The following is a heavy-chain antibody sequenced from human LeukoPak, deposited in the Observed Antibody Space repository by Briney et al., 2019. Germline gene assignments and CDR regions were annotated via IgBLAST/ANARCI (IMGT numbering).Heavy chain of an antibody. D-gene: IGHD2-21*02. V-gene: IGHV4-59*01. Sequence: SETLSLTCTVSGGSISSYYWSWIRQPPGKGLEWIGYIYYSGSTNSNPSVKSRVTISVDTSKNQVSLRLSSVTAADTAVYYCARGGGAFCGSDCHRNFDYWGQGTLVTVSS. J-gene: IGHJ4*02. CDR3: ARGGGAFCGSDCHRNFDY. CDR2: IYYSGST. CDR1: GGSISSYY.